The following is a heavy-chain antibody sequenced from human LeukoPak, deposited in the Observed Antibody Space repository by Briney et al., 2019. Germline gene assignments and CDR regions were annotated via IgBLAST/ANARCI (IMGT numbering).Heavy chain of an antibody. CDR1: GGTFSSYA. CDR3: ARLGYSSSWFGMDV. J-gene: IGHJ6*02. V-gene: IGHV1-69*04. D-gene: IGHD6-13*01. CDR2: IIPILGIA. Sequence: SVKVSCKASGGTFSSYAISWVRQAPGQGLEWMGRIIPILGIANYAQKLQGRVTITADKSTSTAYMELSSLRSEDTAVYYCARLGYSSSWFGMDVWGQGTTVTVSS.